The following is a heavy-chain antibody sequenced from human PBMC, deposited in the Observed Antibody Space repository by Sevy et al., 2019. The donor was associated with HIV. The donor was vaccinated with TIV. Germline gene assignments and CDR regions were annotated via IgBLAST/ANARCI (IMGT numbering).Heavy chain of an antibody. J-gene: IGHJ4*02. D-gene: IGHD1-1*01. CDR1: GFSLSTSGMC. CDR2: IDWDDDK. Sequence: SGPTLVKPTQTLTLTCTFSGFSLSTSGMCVSWIRQPPGKALEWLARIDWDDDKYYSTSLKTRLTISKDTSKNQVVLTMTNMDPVDTATYYCARSRTGTIGTTGFDYWGQGTLVTVSS. V-gene: IGHV2-70*11. CDR3: ARSRTGTIGTTGFDY.